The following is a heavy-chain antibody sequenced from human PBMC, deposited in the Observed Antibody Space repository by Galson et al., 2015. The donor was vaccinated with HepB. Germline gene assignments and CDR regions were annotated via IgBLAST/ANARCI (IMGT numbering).Heavy chain of an antibody. Sequence: SLRLSCAASGFTFKNYAMTWVRQAPGRGLEWVSAISGSRDIRGSRDIAYYADSVKGRFIISRDNSKNTLYLQMNSLRAEDTAVYYCAKDRAVGIDPDDGLDIWGQGTMVTVSS. D-gene: IGHD1-26*01. CDR3: AKDRAVGIDPDDGLDI. CDR2: ISGSRDIR. CDR1: GFTFKNYA. J-gene: IGHJ3*02. V-gene: IGHV3-23*01.